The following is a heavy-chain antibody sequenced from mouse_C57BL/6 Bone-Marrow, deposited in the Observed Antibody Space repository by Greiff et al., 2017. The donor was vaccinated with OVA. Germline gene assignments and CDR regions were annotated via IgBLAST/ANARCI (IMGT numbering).Heavy chain of an antibody. Sequence: EVQGVESGGGLVQPGESLKLSCESNEYEFPSHDMSWVRKTPEKRLELVAAINSDGGSTYYPDTMERRFIISRDNTKKTLYLQMSSLRSEDTALYYGAPNLAFSNLAFFDYWGQGTTLTVSS. CDR1: EYEFPSHD. J-gene: IGHJ2*01. D-gene: IGHD1-1*01. V-gene: IGHV5-2*01. CDR3: APNLAFSNLAFFDY. CDR2: INSDGGST.